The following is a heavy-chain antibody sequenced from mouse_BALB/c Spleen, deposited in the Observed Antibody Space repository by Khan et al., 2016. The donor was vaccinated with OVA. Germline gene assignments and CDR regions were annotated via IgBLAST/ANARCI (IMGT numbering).Heavy chain of an antibody. CDR2: ISNLAYSI. Sequence: EVELVESGGGLVQPGGSRKLSCAASGFTFSDYGMAWVRQAPGKGPEWVAFISNLAYSIYYEDTVTGRFTISSENAKNTLYLEMISLRSEYTAMYYCSRSWAMDYWGQGTSVTVSS. V-gene: IGHV5-15*02. J-gene: IGHJ4*01. CDR1: GFTFSDYG. CDR3: SRSWAMDY.